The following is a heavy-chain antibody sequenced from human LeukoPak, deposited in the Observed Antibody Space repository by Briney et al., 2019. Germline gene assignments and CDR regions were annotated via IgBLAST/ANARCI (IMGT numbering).Heavy chain of an antibody. D-gene: IGHD3-10*01. J-gene: IGHJ3*02. CDR3: ARDFSGSGRKAFDI. CDR1: GFTVSINY. Sequence: PGGSLRLSCAASGFTVSINYMSWVRQAPGKGLEWVSVIYSGGSTYYADSVKGRFTISRDNSKNTPYLQMNSLRAEDTAVCYCARDFSGSGRKAFDIWGQGTMVAVSS. V-gene: IGHV3-53*01. CDR2: IYSGGST.